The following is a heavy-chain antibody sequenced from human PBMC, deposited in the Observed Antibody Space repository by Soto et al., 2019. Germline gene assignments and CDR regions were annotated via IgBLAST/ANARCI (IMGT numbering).Heavy chain of an antibody. V-gene: IGHV6-1*01. D-gene: IGHD2-15*01. CDR2: TYYRSKWYN. CDR1: GDSVSSNSAA. J-gene: IGHJ4*02. Sequence: SQTLSLTCAISGDSVSSNSAAWNWIRQSPSRGLEWLGRTYYRSKWYNDYAVSVKSRITINPDTSKNQFSLQLNSVTPEDTAVYYCARGPYCSGGSCHQTEYYFDYWGQGTLVTVSS. CDR3: ARGPYCSGGSCHQTEYYFDY.